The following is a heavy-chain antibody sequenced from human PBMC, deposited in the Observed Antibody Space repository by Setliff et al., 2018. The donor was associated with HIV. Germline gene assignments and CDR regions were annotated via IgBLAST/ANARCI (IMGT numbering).Heavy chain of an antibody. CDR1: GGSISSTTYY. CDR2: IYYSGST. D-gene: IGHD3-22*01. Sequence: KSSETLSLTCTVSGGSISSTTYYWGWIRQPPGKGLEWIGYIYYSGSTNYNPSLKSRVTISVDTSKDQFFLNLRSVTAADTAVYYCARHFEWSSGASGYYGDYWGQGTLVTVSS. J-gene: IGHJ4*02. CDR3: ARHFEWSSGASGYYGDY. V-gene: IGHV4-61*05.